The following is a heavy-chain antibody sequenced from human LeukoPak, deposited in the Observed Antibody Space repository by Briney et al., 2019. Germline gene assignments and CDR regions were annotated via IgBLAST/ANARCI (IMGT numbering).Heavy chain of an antibody. V-gene: IGHV4-30-4*08. J-gene: IGHJ4*02. CDR1: GGSIHTANYY. D-gene: IGHD4-17*01. CDR3: ARDRYGDFEDY. CDR2: ISYSGTP. Sequence: SETLSLTCNVSGGSIHTANYYWTWIRQPPGKGLEWFGYISYSGTPYYNPSLNSRVTISLDTSKNQFSLILNSVTAADTAMYYCARDRYGDFEDYWGQGTLVTVSS.